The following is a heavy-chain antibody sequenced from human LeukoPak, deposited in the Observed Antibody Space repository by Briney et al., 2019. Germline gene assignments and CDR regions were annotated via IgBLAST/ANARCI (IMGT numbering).Heavy chain of an antibody. D-gene: IGHD6-19*01. J-gene: IGHJ4*02. V-gene: IGHV4-39*01. CDR2: IYYSGST. CDR3: ARQWLAGPAIDY. Sequence: PSETLSLTCTVSGGSISSSSYYWGWIRQPPGRGLECSGSIYYSGSTYYNPSLKSRVTISVEPSKNQFSLKLSSGTAADTAVYYCARQWLAGPAIDYWGQGTLVTVSS. CDR1: GGSISSSSYY.